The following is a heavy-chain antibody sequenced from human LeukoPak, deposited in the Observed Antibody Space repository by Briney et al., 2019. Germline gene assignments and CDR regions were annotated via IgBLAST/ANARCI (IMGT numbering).Heavy chain of an antibody. J-gene: IGHJ6*02. CDR3: ARSNTVTSNYYYGMDV. Sequence: GGSLRLSCAASGFTFSSYAMSWVRQAPGKGLEWVSAMSGSGGSTYYADSVKGRFTISRDNSKNTLDLQMSSLRAEDTAEYYCARSNTVTSNYYYGMDVWGQGTTVTVSS. D-gene: IGHD4-11*01. V-gene: IGHV3-23*01. CDR2: MSGSGGST. CDR1: GFTFSSYA.